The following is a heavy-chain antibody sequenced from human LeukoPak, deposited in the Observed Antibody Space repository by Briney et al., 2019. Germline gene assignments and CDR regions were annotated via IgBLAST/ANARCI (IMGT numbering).Heavy chain of an antibody. CDR2: ISSSSYI. Sequence: KPGGSLRLSCAASGFTFSSYSMNWVRQAPGKGLEWVSSISSSSYIYYADSVKGRFTISRDNAKNSLYLQMNSLRAEDTAVYYCARDNPLTPVDYWGQGTLVTVSS. CDR3: ARDNPLTPVDY. V-gene: IGHV3-21*01. J-gene: IGHJ4*02. CDR1: GFTFSSYS.